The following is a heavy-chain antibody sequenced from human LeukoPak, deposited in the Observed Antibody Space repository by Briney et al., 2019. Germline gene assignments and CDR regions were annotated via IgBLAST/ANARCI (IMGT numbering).Heavy chain of an antibody. D-gene: IGHD1-26*01. V-gene: IGHV4-59*12. CDR1: GGSISSYY. J-gene: IGHJ4*02. Sequence: RPSETLSLTCTVSGGSISSYYWSWIRQPPGKGLEWIGYIYYSGSTNYNPSLKSRVTISVDTSKNQFSLKLSSVTAADTAVYYCARDGRELLSYPFDYWGQGTLVTVSS. CDR2: IYYSGST. CDR3: ARDGRELLSYPFDY.